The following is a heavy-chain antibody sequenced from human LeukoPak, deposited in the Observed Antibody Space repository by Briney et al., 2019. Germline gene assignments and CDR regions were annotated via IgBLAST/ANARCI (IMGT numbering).Heavy chain of an antibody. J-gene: IGHJ4*02. D-gene: IGHD3-10*01. CDR2: MNPNSGNT. V-gene: IGHV1-8*01. CDR1: GYTFTSYD. CDR3: ARVRLTINFGAAYFFDD. Sequence: ASVKVSCKASGYTFTSYDINWVRQATGQGLEWMGWMNPNSGNTGYAQKFQGRVTMTRNTSISTAYMELSSLRSEDTAVYYCARVRLTINFGAAYFFDDWGQGSLVTVST.